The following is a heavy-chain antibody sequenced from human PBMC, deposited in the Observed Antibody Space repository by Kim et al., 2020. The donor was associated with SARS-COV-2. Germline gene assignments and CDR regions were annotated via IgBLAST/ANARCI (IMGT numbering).Heavy chain of an antibody. Sequence: GGSLRLSCAASGFTFSTYSMHWVRPAPGKGLEWMAVIWYDGSNQYYADSVKGRITISRDNSKNTLYLQINSLRAEDTAVYYCAREGVGATRSVTYYLAHGGHVTLVTVSS. J-gene: IGHJ4*01. CDR3: AREGVGATRSVTYYLAH. D-gene: IGHD1-26*01. CDR2: IWYDGSNQ. CDR1: GFTFSTYS. V-gene: IGHV3-33*01.